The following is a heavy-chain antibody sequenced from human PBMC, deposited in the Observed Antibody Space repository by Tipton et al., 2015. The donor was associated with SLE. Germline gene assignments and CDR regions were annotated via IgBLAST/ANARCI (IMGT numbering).Heavy chain of an antibody. CDR3: ARHGGLDPIAGYYFDY. Sequence: SLRLSCAASGFTVSSNYMSWVRQAPGKGLEWVSIIYSGGSTYYADSVKGRFTISRDNSKNTLYLQMNSLRAEDTAVYYCARHGGLDPIAGYYFDYWGQGTLVTVSS. V-gene: IGHV3-66*02. CDR2: IYSGGST. D-gene: IGHD6-13*01. CDR1: GFTVSSNY. J-gene: IGHJ4*02.